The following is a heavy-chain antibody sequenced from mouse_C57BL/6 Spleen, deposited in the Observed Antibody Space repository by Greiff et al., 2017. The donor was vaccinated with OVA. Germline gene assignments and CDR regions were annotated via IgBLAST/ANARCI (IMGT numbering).Heavy chain of an antibody. CDR1: GFTFSDYG. Sequence: EVQVVESGGGLVKPGGSLKLSCAASGFTFSDYGMHWVRQAPEKGLEWVAYISSGSSTIYYADTVKGRFTISRDNAKNTLFLQMTSLRSEDTAMYYCARVELRFYYFDYWGQGTTRTVSS. D-gene: IGHD1-1*01. J-gene: IGHJ2*01. CDR2: ISSGSSTI. V-gene: IGHV5-17*01. CDR3: ARVELRFYYFDY.